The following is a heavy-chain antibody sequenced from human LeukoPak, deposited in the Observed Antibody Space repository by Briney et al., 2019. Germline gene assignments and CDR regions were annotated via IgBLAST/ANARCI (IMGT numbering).Heavy chain of an antibody. Sequence: GGSLRPSCAVSGFIVSSNYMTWVRQAPGKGLEWVSIIYSDGSTYYADSVRGRFTISRDISKNTLSLQMNNLRAEDTAVYYCARGGYRFGYAAYWGQGSLVTVSS. D-gene: IGHD5-18*01. CDR1: GFIVSSNY. CDR3: ARGGYRFGYAAY. CDR2: IYSDGST. V-gene: IGHV3-53*01. J-gene: IGHJ4*02.